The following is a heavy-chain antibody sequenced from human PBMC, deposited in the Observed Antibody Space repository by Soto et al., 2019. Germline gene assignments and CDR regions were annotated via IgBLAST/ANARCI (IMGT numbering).Heavy chain of an antibody. J-gene: IGHJ6*02. CDR1: GGSISSSNW. D-gene: IGHD6-19*01. V-gene: IGHV4-4*02. Sequence: SETLSLTCAVSGGSISSSNWWSWVRQPPGKGLEWIGEIYHSGSTNYNPSLKSRVTISVDKSKNQFSLKLSSVTAADTAAYYCASLNAGGSYVGDYYYGMDVWGQGTTVTVSS. CDR3: ASLNAGGSYVGDYYYGMDV. CDR2: IYHSGST.